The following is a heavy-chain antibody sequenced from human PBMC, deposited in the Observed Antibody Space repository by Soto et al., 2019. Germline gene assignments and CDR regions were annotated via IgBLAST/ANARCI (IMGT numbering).Heavy chain of an antibody. D-gene: IGHD3-16*02. CDR3: TTASDYVWGSYRYVNYYYGMDV. J-gene: IGHJ6*02. V-gene: IGHV3-15*07. CDR2: IKSKTDGGTT. CDR1: GFTFSNAW. Sequence: EVQLVESGGGLVKPGGSLRLSCAASGFTFSNAWMNWVRQAPGKGLAWVGRIKSKTDGGTTDYAAPVKGRFTISRDDSKNTLYLQMNSLKTEDTAVYYCTTASDYVWGSYRYVNYYYGMDVWGQGTTVTVSS.